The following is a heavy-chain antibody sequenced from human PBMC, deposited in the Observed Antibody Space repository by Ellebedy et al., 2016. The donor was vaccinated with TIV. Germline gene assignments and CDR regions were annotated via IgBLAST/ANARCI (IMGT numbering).Heavy chain of an antibody. D-gene: IGHD6-19*01. J-gene: IGHJ4*02. CDR2: INPSGGST. Sequence: ASVKVSCXASGYTFTSYYMHWVRQAPGQGLEWMGIINPSGGSTSYAQKLQGRVTMTTDTSTSTAYMELRSLRSDDTAVYYCARDLLAVAGTRRAYYFDYWGQGTLVTVSS. V-gene: IGHV1-46*01. CDR1: GYTFTSYY. CDR3: ARDLLAVAGTRRAYYFDY.